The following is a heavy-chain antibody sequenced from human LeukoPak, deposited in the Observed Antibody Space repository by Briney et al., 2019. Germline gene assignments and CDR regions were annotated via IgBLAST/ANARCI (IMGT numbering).Heavy chain of an antibody. V-gene: IGHV4-59*08. CDR1: GASISGYY. CDR3: ARRGYYSAYDYDY. CDR2: IYYTGNT. Sequence: WETLSLTCTVSGASISGYYWTWIRQPPGKGLEWIGYIYYTGNTNYNPSLKSRVTISVDTSKNPFSLKLSSVTAADTAVYYCARRGYYSAYDYDYWGQGNLVTVSS. J-gene: IGHJ4*02. D-gene: IGHD5-12*01.